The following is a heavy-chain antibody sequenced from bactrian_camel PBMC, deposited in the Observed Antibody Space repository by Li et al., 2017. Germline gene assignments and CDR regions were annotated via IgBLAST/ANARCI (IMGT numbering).Heavy chain of an antibody. CDR2: ITSDSSNS. Sequence: HVQLVESGGGLVQPGGSLRLSCAASGFTFSAAYMTWVRQAPGKGLERVTCITSDSSNSYYADSVKGRFTITRDDAKNTVFLQMNSLKPEDTAVYYCVRAASSQMGWADFGYWGQGTQVTVS. CDR1: GFTFSAAY. J-gene: IGHJ6*01. V-gene: IGHV3-2*01. D-gene: IGHD5*01. CDR3: VRAASSQMGWADFGY.